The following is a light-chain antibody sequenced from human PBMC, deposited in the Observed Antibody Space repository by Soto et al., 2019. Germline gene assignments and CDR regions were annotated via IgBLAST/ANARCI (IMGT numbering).Light chain of an antibody. Sequence: DIQMTQSPSSLSASVGDRVTITCRASQVISNSLGWFQQKPGKAPKSLIYDASSLQSGVPSKFSGSGSVPDFTLTINSLQPEDFATYYCQQYKSYPYTFGQGTKLEI. V-gene: IGKV1-16*02. J-gene: IGKJ2*01. CDR1: QVISNS. CDR3: QQYKSYPYT. CDR2: DAS.